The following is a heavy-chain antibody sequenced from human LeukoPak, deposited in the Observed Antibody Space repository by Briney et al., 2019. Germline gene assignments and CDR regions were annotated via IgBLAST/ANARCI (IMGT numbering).Heavy chain of an antibody. J-gene: IGHJ4*02. CDR3: ARGGDRGSSWYYFDH. CDR1: GFTFSSYW. V-gene: IGHV3-74*01. CDR2: INTDGSST. Sequence: GGSLRLSCAASGFTFSSYWMHWVRQAPGKGLVWVSRINTDGSSTSYADSVKGRFTISRDNAKNTLYLQMNSLRAEDTAVYYCARGGDRGSSWYYFDHWGQGTLVTVSS. D-gene: IGHD6-13*01.